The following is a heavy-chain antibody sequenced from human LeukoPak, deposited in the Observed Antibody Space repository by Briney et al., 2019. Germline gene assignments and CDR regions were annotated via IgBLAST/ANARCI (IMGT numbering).Heavy chain of an antibody. CDR2: MNPNSGNT. CDR3: ATKGILTGYSKHYYYYGMDV. V-gene: IGHV1-8*01. D-gene: IGHD3-9*01. CDR1: GYTFTSYD. Sequence: GASVKVSCKASGYTFTSYDINWVRQATGQGLEWMGWMNPNSGNTGYAQKLQGRVTMTRNTSISTAYMELSSLRSEDTAVYYCATKGILTGYSKHYYYYGMDVWGQGTTVTVSS. J-gene: IGHJ6*02.